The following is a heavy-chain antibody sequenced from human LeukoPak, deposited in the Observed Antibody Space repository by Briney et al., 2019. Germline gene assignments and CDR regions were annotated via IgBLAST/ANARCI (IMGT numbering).Heavy chain of an antibody. V-gene: IGHV6-1*01. Sequence: SQTLSLTCAISGDSVSSNSATWNWISQSPSRGLEWLGRTYYKSKWYNGYAISVRSRITINPDTSKNQFSLQLNSVTPEDTAVYYCARSHNGYVDYWGQGTLVTVSS. CDR2: TYYKSKWYN. CDR3: ARSHNGYVDY. CDR1: GDSVSSNSAT. J-gene: IGHJ4*02. D-gene: IGHD2-8*01.